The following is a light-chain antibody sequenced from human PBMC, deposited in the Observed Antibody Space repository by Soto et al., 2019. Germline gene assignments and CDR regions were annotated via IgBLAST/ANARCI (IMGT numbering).Light chain of an antibody. J-gene: IGLJ1*01. Sequence: QSALTQPPSAAGPPGQRVTISCSGSSYNIGSNTVNWYQHLPGTAPKLLIYSNNQRPSGVPDRFSGSKSGTSASLAISGLQSEDEADYFFAARDDSLDGYVFGTGT. CDR1: SYNIGSNT. V-gene: IGLV1-44*01. CDR3: AARDDSLDGYV. CDR2: SNN.